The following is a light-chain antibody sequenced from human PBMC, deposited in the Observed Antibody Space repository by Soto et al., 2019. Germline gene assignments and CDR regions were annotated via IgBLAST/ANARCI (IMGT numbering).Light chain of an antibody. CDR1: SSDVGGYDY. CDR2: EVN. CDR3: SAYTTTSTLS. V-gene: IGLV2-14*01. Sequence: QSVLAQPASVSGSPGQSVTISCTGTSSDVGGYDYVSWYQQHPGTAPKLMLYEVNNRPSGVSNRFSGSKSGNTASLIISGLQTEDEADYYCSAYTTTSTLSFGTGTKVTV. J-gene: IGLJ1*01.